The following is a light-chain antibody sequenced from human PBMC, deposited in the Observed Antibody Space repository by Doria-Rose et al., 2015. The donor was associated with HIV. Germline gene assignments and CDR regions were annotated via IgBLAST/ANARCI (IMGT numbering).Light chain of an antibody. Sequence: DIGMTRSPLSLPVTPGQPASISCRSSQSLLHTIGYNYLDWYLQKPGQSPQLLIYLGSNRASGVPDRFSGSGSGTDFTLKISRVEAEDVGVYYCMQALQTPYTFGQGTKLEIK. CDR2: LGS. CDR3: MQALQTPYT. V-gene: IGKV2-28*01. CDR1: QSLLHTIGYNY. J-gene: IGKJ2*01.